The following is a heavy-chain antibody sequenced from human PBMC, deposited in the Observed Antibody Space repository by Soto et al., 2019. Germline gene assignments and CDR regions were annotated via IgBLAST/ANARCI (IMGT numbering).Heavy chain of an antibody. CDR2: IKQDGSEK. J-gene: IGHJ4*02. CDR1: GFTFSSYW. D-gene: IGHD3-22*01. Sequence: PGGSLRLSCAASGFTFSSYWMSWVRQAPGKGLEWVANIKQDGSEKYYVDSVKGRFTISRDNAKNPLYLQMNSLRAEDTAVYYCARGPPYYYDSSGPGYYFDYWGQGTLVTVSS. V-gene: IGHV3-7*03. CDR3: ARGPPYYYDSSGPGYYFDY.